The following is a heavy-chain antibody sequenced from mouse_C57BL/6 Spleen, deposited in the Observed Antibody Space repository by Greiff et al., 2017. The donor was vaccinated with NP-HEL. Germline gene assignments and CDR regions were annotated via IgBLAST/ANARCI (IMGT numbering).Heavy chain of an antibody. Sequence: QVQLQQSGPELVKPGASVKLSCKASGYTFTSYDINWVKQRPGQGLEWIGWIYPRDGSTKYNEKFKGKATLTVDTSSSTAYMELHSLTSEDSAVYFCVYDGYYERGYYAMDYWGQGTSVTVSS. CDR1: GYTFTSYD. V-gene: IGHV1-85*01. D-gene: IGHD2-3*01. CDR2: IYPRDGST. J-gene: IGHJ4*01. CDR3: VYDGYYERGYYAMDY.